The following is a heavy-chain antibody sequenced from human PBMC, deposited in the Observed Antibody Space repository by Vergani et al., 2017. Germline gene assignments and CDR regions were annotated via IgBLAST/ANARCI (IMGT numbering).Heavy chain of an antibody. D-gene: IGHD3-10*01. CDR3: ARVRIYYYGSGSYSAFDI. CDR1: GGSISSGGYY. J-gene: IGHJ3*02. Sequence: QVQLQESGPGLVKPSQTLSLTCTVSGGSISSGGYYWSWIRQPPGKGLEWIGEINHSGSTNYNPSLKSRVTISVDTSKNQFSLKLSSVTAADTAVYYCARVRIYYYGSGSYSAFDIWGQGTMVTVSS. CDR2: INHSGST. V-gene: IGHV4-31*03.